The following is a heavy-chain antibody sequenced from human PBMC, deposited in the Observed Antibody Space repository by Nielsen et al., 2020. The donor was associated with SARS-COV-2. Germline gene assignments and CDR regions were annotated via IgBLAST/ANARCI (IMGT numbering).Heavy chain of an antibody. D-gene: IGHD3-16*01. CDR1: GGSISSGGYS. CDR2: SYHSGRT. V-gene: IGHV4-30-2*01. J-gene: IGHJ3*02. Sequence: SETLSLTCAVSGGSISSGGYSRSWIRQPPGKGLEWIGYSYHSGRTYYNPSLKSRVTISVDRSKNQFSLKLSSVTAADTAVYYCARGGRITFGGADDAFDIWGQGTMVTVSS. CDR3: ARGGRITFGGADDAFDI.